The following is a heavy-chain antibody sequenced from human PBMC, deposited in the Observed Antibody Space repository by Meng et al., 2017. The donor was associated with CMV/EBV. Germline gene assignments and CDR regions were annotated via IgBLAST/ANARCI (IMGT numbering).Heavy chain of an antibody. CDR2: ISSNGGST. Sequence: GGSLRLSCAASGFTFSSYAMHWVRQAPGKGLEYVSAISSNGGSTYYADSVKGRFTISRDNSKNTLHLQMGSLRAEDMAVYYCARAVIVVAPPEYWGQGTLVTVSS. V-gene: IGHV3-64*02. J-gene: IGHJ4*02. CDR1: GFTFSSYA. CDR3: ARAVIVVAPPEY. D-gene: IGHD2-21*01.